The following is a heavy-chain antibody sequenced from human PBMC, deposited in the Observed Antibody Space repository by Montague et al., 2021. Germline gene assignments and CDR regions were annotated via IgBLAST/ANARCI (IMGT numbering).Heavy chain of an antibody. CDR1: GFTFSTSW. D-gene: IGHD1-26*01. J-gene: IGHJ4*02. V-gene: IGHV3-7*05. CDR2: IRDDGGAT. Sequence: SLRLSCAASGFTFSTSWMSWVRQAPGKGLEWVAHIRDDGGATYHVDSVKGRFTISRDNAKNSLYLQMSSLRAEDTDVYYCARYTYYYCDYWGQGTLVTVSS. CDR3: ARYTYYYCDY.